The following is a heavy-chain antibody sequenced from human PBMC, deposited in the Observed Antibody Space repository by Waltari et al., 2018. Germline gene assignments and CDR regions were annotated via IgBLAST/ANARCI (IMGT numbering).Heavy chain of an antibody. V-gene: IGHV3-43*01. Sequence: EVQLVESGGVVVQPGGSLRLSCAASGFTFDDYTMHWVRQAPGKGLEWVSLISWDGGSTYYADSVKGRFTISRDNSKNSLYLQMNSLRTEDTALYYCAKAAERRRNNNWFDPWGQGTLVTVSS. CDR1: GFTFDDYT. CDR3: AKAAERRRNNNWFDP. J-gene: IGHJ5*02. CDR2: ISWDGGST.